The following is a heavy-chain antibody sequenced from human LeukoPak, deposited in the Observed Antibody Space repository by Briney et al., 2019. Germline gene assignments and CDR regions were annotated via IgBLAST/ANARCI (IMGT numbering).Heavy chain of an antibody. V-gene: IGHV1-18*01. Sequence: ASVKVSCKGSGYTFTSIGLSWVRRAPGQGLEWMGWIDYYSGDTEYAQNFQGRVTMTTDTTTSTAYMELRSLRSDDTAVYYCARDYSIRVAASSYGMDVWGQGTTVTVSS. CDR2: IDYYSGDT. CDR3: ARDYSIRVAASSYGMDV. J-gene: IGHJ6*02. CDR1: GYTFTSIG. D-gene: IGHD6-19*01.